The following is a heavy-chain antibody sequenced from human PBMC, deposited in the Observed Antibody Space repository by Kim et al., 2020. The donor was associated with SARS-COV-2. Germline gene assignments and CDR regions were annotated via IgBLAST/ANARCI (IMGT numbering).Heavy chain of an antibody. Sequence: YADSVKGRFTISRDNAKNSLYLQMNSLRDEDTAVYYCARDWGVREFLDYWGQGTLVTVSS. J-gene: IGHJ4*02. V-gene: IGHV3-48*02. D-gene: IGHD3-16*01. CDR3: ARDWGVREFLDY.